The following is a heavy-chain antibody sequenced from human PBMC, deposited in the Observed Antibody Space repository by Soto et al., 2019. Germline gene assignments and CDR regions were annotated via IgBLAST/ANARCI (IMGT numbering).Heavy chain of an antibody. J-gene: IGHJ5*02. Sequence: GASVKVSCKASGYTFTSYDINWVRQATGQGLEWMGWMNPNSGNTGYAQKFQGRVTMTRNTSISTAYMELSSLRSEDTAVYYCARGHFGRLPFWSGLRYWFDPWGQGTLVTVSS. CDR3: ARGHFGRLPFWSGLRYWFDP. CDR1: GYTFTSYD. V-gene: IGHV1-8*01. D-gene: IGHD3-3*01. CDR2: MNPNSGNT.